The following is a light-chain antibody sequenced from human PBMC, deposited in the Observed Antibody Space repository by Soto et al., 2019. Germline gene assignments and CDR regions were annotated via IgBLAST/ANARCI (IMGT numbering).Light chain of an antibody. J-gene: IGKJ5*01. V-gene: IGKV1-33*01. Sequence: DIQMTQSPSSLSSSVVDRVTATWQASQDINKNLIWYQQKPGKAPKLLIYDASDLETGVPSRFSGSGSGTGFTFTISSLQPEDFATYYCQQYESLPLTFGQGTRLEIK. CDR3: QQYESLPLT. CDR2: DAS. CDR1: QDINKN.